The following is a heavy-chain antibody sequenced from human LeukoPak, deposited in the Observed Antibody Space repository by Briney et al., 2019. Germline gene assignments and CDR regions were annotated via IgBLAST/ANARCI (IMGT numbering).Heavy chain of an antibody. V-gene: IGHV4-34*01. CDR3: ALIVVPAAIEYFQH. J-gene: IGHJ1*01. Sequence: PSETLSLTCAVYGGSFSGYYWSWIRQPPGKGLEWIGEINHSGSTNYNPSLKSRVTISVDTSKNQFSLKLSSVTAADTAVYYCALIVVPAAIEYFQHWGQGTLVTVSS. CDR2: INHSGST. D-gene: IGHD2-2*01. CDR1: GGSFSGYY.